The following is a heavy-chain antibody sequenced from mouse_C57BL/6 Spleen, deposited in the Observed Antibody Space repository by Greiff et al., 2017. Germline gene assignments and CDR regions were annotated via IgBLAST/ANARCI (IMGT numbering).Heavy chain of an antibody. Sequence: VKLVESGPELVKPGASVKISCKASGYTFTDYYINWVKQRPGQGLEWIGWIFPGSGSTYYNEKFKGKATLTVDKSSSTAYMLLSSLTSEDSAVYFCARGYYSNPYAMDYWGQGTSVTVSS. V-gene: IGHV1-75*01. J-gene: IGHJ4*01. CDR1: GYTFTDYY. D-gene: IGHD2-5*01. CDR3: ARGYYSNPYAMDY. CDR2: IFPGSGST.